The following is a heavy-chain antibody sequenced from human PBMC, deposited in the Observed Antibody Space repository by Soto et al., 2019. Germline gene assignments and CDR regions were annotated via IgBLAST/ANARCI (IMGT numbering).Heavy chain of an antibody. Sequence: EVQLVESGGGLVQPGGSLRLSCAASGFTFSSYDMHWVRQATGKGLEWVSAIGTAGDTYYPGSVKGRFTISRENAKNSSYLQMNSLRAGDTAVYYCARGAAAGSWRKNWFDPWGQGTLVTVSS. CDR2: IGTAGDT. CDR3: ARGAAAGSWRKNWFDP. V-gene: IGHV3-13*01. CDR1: GFTFSSYD. D-gene: IGHD6-13*01. J-gene: IGHJ5*02.